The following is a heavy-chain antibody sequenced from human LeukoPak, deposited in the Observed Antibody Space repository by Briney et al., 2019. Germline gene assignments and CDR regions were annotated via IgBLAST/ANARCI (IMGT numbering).Heavy chain of an antibody. Sequence: ASVKVSCKASGYTFTSYYMHWVRQAPGQGLEWMGIINPSGGSTSYAQKFQGRVTMTRDMSTSTVYMELSSLRSEDTAVYYCAKARPGIYLPTDYWGQGTLVSVSS. J-gene: IGHJ4*02. CDR1: GYTFTSYY. CDR3: AKARPGIYLPTDY. D-gene: IGHD3-10*01. CDR2: INPSGGST. V-gene: IGHV1-46*01.